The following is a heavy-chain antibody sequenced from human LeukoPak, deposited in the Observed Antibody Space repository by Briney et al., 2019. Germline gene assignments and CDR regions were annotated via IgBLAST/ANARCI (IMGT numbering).Heavy chain of an antibody. CDR2: IYYSGST. Sequence: PSETLSLTCTVSGGSISSYYWSWIRQPPGKGLEWIGYIYYSGSTNYNPSLKSRVTISVDTSKNQFSLKLSSVTAADTAVYYCARSPSSHTAMVDYWGQGTLVTVSS. D-gene: IGHD5-18*01. CDR1: GGSISSYY. CDR3: ARSPSSHTAMVDY. V-gene: IGHV4-59*08. J-gene: IGHJ4*02.